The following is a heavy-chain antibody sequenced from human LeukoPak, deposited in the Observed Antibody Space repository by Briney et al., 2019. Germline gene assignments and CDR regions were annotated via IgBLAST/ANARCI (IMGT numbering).Heavy chain of an antibody. CDR3: ARDLIQQLALLTATHYNWFDP. Sequence: QPGGSLRLSCAASGFTFSSYAMSWVRQAPGKGLEWVSAISGSGGSTYYADSVKGRFTISRDNSKNTLYLQMNSLRAEDTAVYYCARDLIQQLALLTATHYNWFDPWGQGTLVTVSS. J-gene: IGHJ5*02. D-gene: IGHD6-13*01. V-gene: IGHV3-23*01. CDR1: GFTFSSYA. CDR2: ISGSGGST.